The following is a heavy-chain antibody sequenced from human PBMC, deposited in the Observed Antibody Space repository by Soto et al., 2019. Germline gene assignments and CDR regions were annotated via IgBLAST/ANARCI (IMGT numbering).Heavy chain of an antibody. J-gene: IGHJ4*02. CDR2: IYYSGST. CDR3: ARMYSSSPLAGY. Sequence: SETLSLTCTVSGGSISSGGYYWSWIRQHPGKGLEWIGYIYYSGSTYYNPSLKSRVTISVDTSKNQFPLKLSSVTAADTAVYYCARMYSSSPLAGYWGQGTLVTVSS. V-gene: IGHV4-31*03. CDR1: GGSISSGGYY. D-gene: IGHD6-6*01.